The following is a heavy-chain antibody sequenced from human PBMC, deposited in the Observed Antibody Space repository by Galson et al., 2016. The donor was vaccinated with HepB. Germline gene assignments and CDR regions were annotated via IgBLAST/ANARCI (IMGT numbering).Heavy chain of an antibody. CDR3: AHPPVRDYDFWGGFYSGGDYFDS. D-gene: IGHD3-3*01. CDR1: GFSLSTSGVG. J-gene: IGHJ4*02. CDR2: IYWNDDK. Sequence: PALVKPTQTLTLTCTFSGFSLSTSGVGVGWIRQPPGKALEWLAVIYWNDDKHYSPSLMNRLTIAKDTSKSQVVLTMTNMDPVDTATYYCAHPPVRDYDFWGGFYSGGDYFDSWGQGTLVTVSS. V-gene: IGHV2-5*01.